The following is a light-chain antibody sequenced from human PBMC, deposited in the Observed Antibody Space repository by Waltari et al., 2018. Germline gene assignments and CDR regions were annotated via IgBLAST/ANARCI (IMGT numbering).Light chain of an antibody. V-gene: IGLV6-57*02. Sequence: NFMLTQPHSVSESPGKTVTISCTGSSGSIASNYVQWDQQRPGSAPTTVIYEDNQRPSGVPDRFSGSIDSSSNSASLTISGLKTEDEADYYCQSYDSSNPVVFGGGTKLTVL. CDR3: QSYDSSNPVV. CDR1: SGSIASNY. J-gene: IGLJ2*01. CDR2: EDN.